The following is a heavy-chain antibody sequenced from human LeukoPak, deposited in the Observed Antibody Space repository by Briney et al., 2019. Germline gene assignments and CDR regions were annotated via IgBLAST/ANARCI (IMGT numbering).Heavy chain of an antibody. CDR1: GGTFSSYA. V-gene: IGHV1-69*04. CDR2: IIPILGIA. D-gene: IGHD4-17*01. CDR3: ARIGPPDYGAPTDC. Sequence: SVKVSCKASGGTFSSYAISWVRQAPGQGLEWMGRIIPILGIANYAQKFQGRVTITADKSTSTAYMELSSLRSEDTAVYHCARIGPPDYGAPTDCWGQGTLVTVSS. J-gene: IGHJ4*02.